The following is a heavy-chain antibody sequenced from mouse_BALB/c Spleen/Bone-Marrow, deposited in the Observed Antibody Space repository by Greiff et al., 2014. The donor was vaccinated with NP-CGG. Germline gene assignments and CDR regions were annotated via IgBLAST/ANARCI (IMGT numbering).Heavy chain of an antibody. J-gene: IGHJ4*01. CDR2: IWSDGST. CDR1: GFSLTSYG. V-gene: IGHV2-6*02. CDR3: ARNYVNYVGPLGY. Sequence: QVQLKESGPGLVAPSQTLSITCTVSGFSLTSYGVHWVRQPPGKGLEWLVVIWSDGSTTYNSALKSRLSISKDNSKSQVFLKMNSLQTDDTAMYYCARNYVNYVGPLGYWGQGSSVTVPS. D-gene: IGHD2-1*01.